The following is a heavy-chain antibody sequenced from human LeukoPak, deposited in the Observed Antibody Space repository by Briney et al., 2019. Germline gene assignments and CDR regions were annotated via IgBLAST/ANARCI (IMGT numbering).Heavy chain of an antibody. J-gene: IGHJ4*02. CDR2: IYYSGST. Sequence: SETLSLTCTVSGGSISSSSYYWVWIRQPPGKGLEWIGSIYYSGSTHYNSSLKSRVTISVDTSNNQFSLKLTSVTAADTAAYYCAGCSGGSCPLKCWGQGTLVTVSS. D-gene: IGHD2-15*01. CDR3: AGCSGGSCPLKC. V-gene: IGHV4-39*01. CDR1: GGSISSSSYY.